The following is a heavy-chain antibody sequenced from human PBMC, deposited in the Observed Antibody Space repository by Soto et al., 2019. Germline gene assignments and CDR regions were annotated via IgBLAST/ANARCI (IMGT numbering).Heavy chain of an antibody. Sequence: GESLKISCQTSGYSFTSHWIGWVRQMPGRGPEWVGIMNPADSDTRYSPSFQGRVTIAADKSIGTASLQWSSLKASDTAIYYCARLDHWGRGTLVTVSS. CDR1: GYSFTSHW. V-gene: IGHV5-51*01. J-gene: IGHJ5*02. CDR2: MNPADSDT. CDR3: ARLDH.